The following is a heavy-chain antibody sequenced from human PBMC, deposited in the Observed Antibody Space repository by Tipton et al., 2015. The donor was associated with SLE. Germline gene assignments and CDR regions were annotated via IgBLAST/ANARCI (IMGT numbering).Heavy chain of an antibody. CDR2: IYTSGST. CDR3: AREKAGEEAFDI. CDR1: GGSISSGSYY. J-gene: IGHJ3*02. Sequence: TLSLTCTVSGGSISSGSYYWSWIRQPAGKGLEWIGHIYTSGSTNYNPPLKSRVTISVDTSKNQFSLKLSSVTAADTAVYYCAREKAGEEAFDIWGQGTMVTVSS. D-gene: IGHD7-27*01. V-gene: IGHV4-61*09.